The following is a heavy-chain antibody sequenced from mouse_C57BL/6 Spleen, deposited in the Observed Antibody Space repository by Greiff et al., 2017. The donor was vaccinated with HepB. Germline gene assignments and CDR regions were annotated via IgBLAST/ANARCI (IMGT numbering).Heavy chain of an antibody. CDR1: GYTFTSYW. CDR2: IYPGSGST. V-gene: IGHV1-55*01. J-gene: IGHJ1*03. Sequence: QVHVKQPGAELVKPGASVKMSCKASGYTFTSYWITWVKQRPGQGLEWIGDIYPGSGSTNYNEKFKSKATLTVDTSSSTAYMQLSSLTSEDSAVYYCGREGGEVYYGSSYWYFDVWGTGTTVTVSS. D-gene: IGHD1-1*01. CDR3: GREGGEVYYGSSYWYFDV.